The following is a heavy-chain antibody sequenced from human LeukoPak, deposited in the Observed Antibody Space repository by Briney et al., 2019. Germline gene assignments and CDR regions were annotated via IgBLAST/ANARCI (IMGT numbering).Heavy chain of an antibody. CDR1: GGSISSGGYY. Sequence: SETLSLTCTVSGGSISSGGYYWSWIRQHPGKGLEWIGYIYYSGSTNYNPSLKSRVTISVDTSKNQFSLKLSSVTAADTAVYYCARARRGDGYNYYYYYMDVWGKGTTVTVSS. V-gene: IGHV4-61*08. D-gene: IGHD5-24*01. CDR2: IYYSGST. J-gene: IGHJ6*03. CDR3: ARARRGDGYNYYYYYMDV.